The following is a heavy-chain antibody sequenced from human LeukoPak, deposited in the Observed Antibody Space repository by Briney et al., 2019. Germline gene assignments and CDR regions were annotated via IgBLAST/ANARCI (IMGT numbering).Heavy chain of an antibody. CDR2: IGSTSI. CDR3: ARDGPPVRAGDFDY. V-gene: IGHV3-48*01. Sequence: PGGSLRLSCAASGFSTSTYSMGWVRQAPGKGLEWVSYIGSTSIYADSVKGRFTISRDNAKNSLFLQMNSLRAEDTAVYYCARDGPPVRAGDFDYWGQGTPVTVSS. J-gene: IGHJ4*02. D-gene: IGHD2-2*01. CDR1: GFSTSTYS.